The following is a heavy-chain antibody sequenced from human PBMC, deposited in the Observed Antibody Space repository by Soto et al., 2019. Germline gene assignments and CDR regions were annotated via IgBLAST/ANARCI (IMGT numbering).Heavy chain of an antibody. CDR3: ARWSYLDY. J-gene: IGHJ4*02. CDR1: GFSFGIYA. V-gene: IGHV3-23*01. CDR2: ISGSDGKT. Sequence: LSLSCAASGFSFGIYALSWVRQAPGKGLEWVSTISGSDGKTFYADSVKGRFSISRDTSQSTLYLQMNSLRADDAAMYYCARWSYLDYWGQGTRVTVSS. D-gene: IGHD3-3*01.